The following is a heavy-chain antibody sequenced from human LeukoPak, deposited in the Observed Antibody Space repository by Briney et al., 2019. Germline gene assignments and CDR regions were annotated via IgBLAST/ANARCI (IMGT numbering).Heavy chain of an antibody. CDR3: ARVYSGSYYAFDI. CDR2: INHSGST. J-gene: IGHJ3*02. Sequence: SETLSLTCAVYGGSFSGYYWSWIRQPPGKGLEWIGEINHSGSTNYNPSLKSRVTISVDTSKNQFSLKLSSVTAADTAVYYCARVYSGSYYAFDIWGQGTMVTVSS. CDR1: GGSFSGYY. V-gene: IGHV4-34*01. D-gene: IGHD1-26*01.